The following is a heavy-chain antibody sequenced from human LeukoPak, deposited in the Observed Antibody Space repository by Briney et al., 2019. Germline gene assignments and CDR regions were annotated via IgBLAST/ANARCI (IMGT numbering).Heavy chain of an antibody. Sequence: ASVKVSCKASGYTFISYEINWVRQATGQGLEWMGWMNPDNGDTAYAQKFQGRITMTRSTSISTAYLELSGLRSEDTAVYYCARGLGTYDSSELTWPMISFWGQGTLVTVSS. CDR3: ARGLGTYDSSELTWPMISF. V-gene: IGHV1-8*01. CDR1: GYTFISYE. D-gene: IGHD3-22*01. CDR2: MNPDNGDT. J-gene: IGHJ4*02.